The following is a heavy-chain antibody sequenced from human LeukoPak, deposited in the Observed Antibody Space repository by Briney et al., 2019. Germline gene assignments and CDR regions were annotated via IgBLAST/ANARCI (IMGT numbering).Heavy chain of an antibody. V-gene: IGHV3-21*01. J-gene: IGHJ4*02. CDR3: ARDLLGSSPN. Sequence: PGGSLRLSCAASGFTFSSYSMNWARQAPGKGLGWVSSISSSSSYIYYADSVKGRFTISRDNAENSLYLQMNSLRAEDTAVYYCARDLLGSSPNWGQGTLVTVSS. D-gene: IGHD1-26*01. CDR2: ISSSSSYI. CDR1: GFTFSSYS.